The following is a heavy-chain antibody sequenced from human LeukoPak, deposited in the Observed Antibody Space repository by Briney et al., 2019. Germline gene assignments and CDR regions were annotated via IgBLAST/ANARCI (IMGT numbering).Heavy chain of an antibody. J-gene: IGHJ4*02. CDR2: ISAYNGNT. D-gene: IGHD5-18*01. CDR3: AREVDTAMAPYFDY. CDR1: GYTFTSYG. Sequence: ASVKVSCKASGYTFTSYGISWVRQAPGQGLEWMGWISAYNGNTNYAQKLQGRVTMTTDTSTSTAYMELRSLRSGDTAVYYCAREVDTAMAPYFDYWGQGTLVTVSS. V-gene: IGHV1-18*01.